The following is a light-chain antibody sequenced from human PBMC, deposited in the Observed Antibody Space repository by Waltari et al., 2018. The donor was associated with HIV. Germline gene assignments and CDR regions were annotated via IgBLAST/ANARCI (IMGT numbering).Light chain of an antibody. CDR3: AAWDDSRNGWV. Sequence: QSVLTQPPSASGTPGQRVTISCSGSSSNIRSNTVSWYQQLPGTAPKLLIYSNDQRPSGVPDRFSGSKSGTSASLAISGLQSEDEADYYCAAWDDSRNGWVFGGGTKLTVL. J-gene: IGLJ3*02. V-gene: IGLV1-44*01. CDR2: SND. CDR1: SSNIRSNT.